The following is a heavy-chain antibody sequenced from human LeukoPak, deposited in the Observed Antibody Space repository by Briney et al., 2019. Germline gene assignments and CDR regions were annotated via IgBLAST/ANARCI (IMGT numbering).Heavy chain of an antibody. D-gene: IGHD3-10*01. J-gene: IGHJ3*02. CDR2: ISWNSGSI. Sequence: GGSLRLSCAASGFTFDDYAMHWVRQAPGKGLEWVSGISWNSGSIGYADSVKGRFTIYRDNAKNSLYLQMNSLRAEDTALYYCAKVLWFGELDEGDAFDIWGQGTMVTVSS. CDR1: GFTFDDYA. CDR3: AKVLWFGELDEGDAFDI. V-gene: IGHV3-9*01.